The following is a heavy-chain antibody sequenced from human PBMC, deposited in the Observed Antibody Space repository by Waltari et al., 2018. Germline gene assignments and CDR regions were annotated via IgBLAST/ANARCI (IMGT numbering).Heavy chain of an antibody. CDR2: IYRGSN. J-gene: IGHJ3*02. V-gene: IGHV6-1*01. CDR1: GDSLSSHTVA. Sequence: QVQLQQSGPGLVQPSQTLSLTCAISGDSLSSHTVAWNWIRQPPWRGLEWLGRIYRGSNDYAVSVRSRITINSDTSKSQFSLQFHSVTPEDTALYFCARGVWSAFDTWGQGTMVTVSS. CDR3: ARGVWSAFDT. D-gene: IGHD2-8*02.